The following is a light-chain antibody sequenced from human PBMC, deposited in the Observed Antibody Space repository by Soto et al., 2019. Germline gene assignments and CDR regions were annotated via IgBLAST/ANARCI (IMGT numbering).Light chain of an antibody. Sequence: QSVLTQPPSVSGAPGKRVTISCTGSSSNIGAGYDVHWYQQLPGTAPKLLIDGNSNRPSGVPDRFSGSKSGTSASLAITGLQAEDEADYYCQSYDSSLNGVVFGGGTKSPS. CDR1: SSNIGAGYD. CDR3: QSYDSSLNGVV. J-gene: IGLJ2*01. CDR2: GNS. V-gene: IGLV1-40*01.